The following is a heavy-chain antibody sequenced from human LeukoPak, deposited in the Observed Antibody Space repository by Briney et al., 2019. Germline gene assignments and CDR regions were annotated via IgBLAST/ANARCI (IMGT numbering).Heavy chain of an antibody. D-gene: IGHD3-22*01. Sequence: ASVKVSCKASGYTFTSYYMHWVRQAPGQGLEWMGIINPSGGSTSYAQKFQGRVTMTRDTSTSTVYMELSSLRSEDTAVYYCARDSNYYESSGYYYEYWGQGSLVTVSS. CDR2: INPSGGST. CDR1: GYTFTSYY. CDR3: ARDSNYYESSGYYYEY. J-gene: IGHJ4*02. V-gene: IGHV1-46*01.